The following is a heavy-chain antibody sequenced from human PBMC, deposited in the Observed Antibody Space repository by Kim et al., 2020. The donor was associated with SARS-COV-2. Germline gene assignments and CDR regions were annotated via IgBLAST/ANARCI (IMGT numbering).Heavy chain of an antibody. CDR3: AKGATDGISHYDF. J-gene: IGHJ4*02. D-gene: IGHD6-13*01. CDR1: GFTFSNYG. Sequence: GGSLRLSCAASGFTFSNYGMSWIRQPPGKGLEWVSAISTSGDVTNYPDSVKGRFTISRDNSKNTLSLQMNSLTTEDTALYYCAKGATDGISHYDFWGEGTLVTVSS. V-gene: IGHV3-23*01. CDR2: ISTSGDVT.